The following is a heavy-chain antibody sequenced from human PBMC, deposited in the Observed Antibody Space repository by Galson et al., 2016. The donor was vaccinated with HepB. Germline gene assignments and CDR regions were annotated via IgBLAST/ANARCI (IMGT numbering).Heavy chain of an antibody. Sequence: SETLSLTCTVPGGSISNYYWSWIRQPPGKGLEWIGYIYYSGSTNYNPSLKSRVTISVDTSKNQFSLKLSSVTAADTDVYYCGRDHDTTGLDYWGQGTLVTVSS. CDR2: IYYSGST. J-gene: IGHJ4*02. CDR3: GRDHDTTGLDY. V-gene: IGHV4-59*01. CDR1: GGSISNYY. D-gene: IGHD1-1*01.